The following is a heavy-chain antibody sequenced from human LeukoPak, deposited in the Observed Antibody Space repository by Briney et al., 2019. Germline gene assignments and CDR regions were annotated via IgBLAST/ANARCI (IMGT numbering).Heavy chain of an antibody. D-gene: IGHD1-26*01. J-gene: IGHJ4*02. CDR2: ISYDGSNK. Sequence: PGRSLRLSCAASGFTFSSYAMHWVRQAPGKGLEWVAVISYDGSNKYYADSVKGRFTISRDNSKNTLYLQMNSLRAEDTAVYYCATEWELYLFDYWGQGTLVTVSS. CDR3: ATEWELYLFDY. V-gene: IGHV3-30*04. CDR1: GFTFSSYA.